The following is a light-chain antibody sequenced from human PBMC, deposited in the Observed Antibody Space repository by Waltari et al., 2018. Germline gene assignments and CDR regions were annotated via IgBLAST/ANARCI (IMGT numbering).Light chain of an antibody. V-gene: IGKV3-20*01. CDR3: QQYYSTPYT. CDR1: QSVSSSY. CDR2: GAS. J-gene: IGKJ2*01. Sequence: EIVLTQSPGTLSLSPGERATLSCRARQSVSSSYLAWYQQKPGQAPRLLIYGASSRATGIPDRFSGSGSGTDFTLTISSLQAEDVAGYYCQQYYSTPYTFGQGTKLEIK.